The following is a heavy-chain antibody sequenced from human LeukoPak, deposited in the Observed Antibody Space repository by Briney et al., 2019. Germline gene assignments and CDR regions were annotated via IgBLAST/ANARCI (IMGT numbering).Heavy chain of an antibody. CDR2: ISYGGSNK. CDR1: GFTFSSYA. Sequence: GRSLRLSCAASGFTFSSYAMHWVRQAPGKGLEWVAVISYGGSNKYYADSVKGRFTISRDNSKNTLYLQMNSLRAEDTAVYYCARLLCPRKTHYYGMDVWGQGTTVTVSS. D-gene: IGHD3-10*02. V-gene: IGHV3-30-3*01. J-gene: IGHJ6*02. CDR3: ARLLCPRKTHYYGMDV.